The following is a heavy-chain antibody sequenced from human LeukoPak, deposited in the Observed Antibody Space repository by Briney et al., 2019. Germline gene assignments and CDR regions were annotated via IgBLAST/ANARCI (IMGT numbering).Heavy chain of an antibody. D-gene: IGHD3-10*01. CDR2: INHSGST. CDR3: ARWGITMVRGVGFDP. CDR1: GGSFSGYY. Sequence: KSSETLSLTCAVYGGSFSGYYWSWIRQPPGKGLEWIGEINHSGSTNYNPSLKSRVTISVDTSKNQFSLKLSSVTAADTAVYYCARWGITMVRGVGFDPWGQGTLVTVSS. J-gene: IGHJ5*02. V-gene: IGHV4-34*01.